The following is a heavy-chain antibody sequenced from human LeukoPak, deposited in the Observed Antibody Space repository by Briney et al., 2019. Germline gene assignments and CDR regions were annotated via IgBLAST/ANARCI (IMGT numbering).Heavy chain of an antibody. V-gene: IGHV1-46*01. CDR2: INPSGGST. Sequence: ASVKVSCKASGYTFTSYYMHWVRQAPGQGLEWMGIINPSGGSTSYAQKFQGRVTMTRDTSTSTVYMKLSSLRSEDTAVYYCAREGEDTAMANWGQGTLVTVSS. CDR1: GYTFTSYY. J-gene: IGHJ4*02. CDR3: AREGEDTAMAN. D-gene: IGHD5-18*01.